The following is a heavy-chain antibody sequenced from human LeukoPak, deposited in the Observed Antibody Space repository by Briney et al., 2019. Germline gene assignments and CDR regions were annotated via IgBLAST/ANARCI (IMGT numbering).Heavy chain of an antibody. CDR3: AKDHPRIAVADDAFDI. CDR1: GFTFSSYA. V-gene: IGHV3-23*01. D-gene: IGHD6-19*01. Sequence: GGSLRLSYAASGFTFSSYAMSWVRQAPGKGLEWVSAISGSGGSTYYADSVKGRFTISRDNSKNTLYLQMNSLRAEDTAVYYCAKDHPRIAVADDAFDIWGQGTMVTVSS. CDR2: ISGSGGST. J-gene: IGHJ3*02.